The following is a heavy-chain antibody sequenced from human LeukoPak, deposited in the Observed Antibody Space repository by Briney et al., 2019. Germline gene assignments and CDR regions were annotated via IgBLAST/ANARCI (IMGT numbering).Heavy chain of an antibody. J-gene: IGHJ3*02. CDR2: IYYSGST. CDR3: ARTLYGDWGRGYAFDI. V-gene: IGHV4-61*01. Sequence: SETLSLTCTVSGGSISSSSYYWSWIRQPPGKGLEWIGYIYYSGSTNYNPSLKSRVTISVDTSKNQFSLKLSSVTAADTAVYYCARTLYGDWGRGYAFDIWGQGTMVTVSS. CDR1: GGSISSSSYY. D-gene: IGHD4-17*01.